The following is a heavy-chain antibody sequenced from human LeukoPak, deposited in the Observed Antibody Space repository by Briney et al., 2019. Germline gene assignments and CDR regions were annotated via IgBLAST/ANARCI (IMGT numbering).Heavy chain of an antibody. CDR3: ARGVVAAAGRTFDF. V-gene: IGHV4-4*07. J-gene: IGHJ4*02. CDR2: IYISGSGST. D-gene: IGHD6-13*01. Sequence: SETLSLTCTVSGGSISSYYWSWIRQPAGKGLEWIGRIYISGSGSTNYNPSLKSRVTMSVDTSKNQFSLKLSSVTAADTAFYYCARGVVAAAGRTFDFWGQGTLVTVSS. CDR1: GGSISSYY.